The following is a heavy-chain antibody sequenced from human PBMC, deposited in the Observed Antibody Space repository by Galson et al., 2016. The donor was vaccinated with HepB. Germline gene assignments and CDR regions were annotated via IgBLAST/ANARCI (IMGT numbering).Heavy chain of an antibody. CDR2: MKEDGSET. CDR1: GFTFSRYW. V-gene: IGHV3-7*04. CDR3: AREPGHSQKVFDY. Sequence: SLRLSCAASGFTFSRYWMSWVRQAPGKGLEWVANMKEDGSETYYVDSVKGRFTISRDNAKKAMYLQMNSLRVEDTAVYYCAREPGHSQKVFDYWGQGTLVTVSS. J-gene: IGHJ4*02. D-gene: IGHD1-26*01.